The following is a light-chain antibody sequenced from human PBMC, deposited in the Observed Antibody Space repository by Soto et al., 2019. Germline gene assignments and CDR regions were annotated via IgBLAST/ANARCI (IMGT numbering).Light chain of an antibody. CDR1: QSISSW. J-gene: IGKJ1*01. Sequence: DIQMTQSPSTLSASVRDRVTITCRASQSISSWLAWYQQKPGKAPKLLIYDASSLESGVPSRVSSSGSWTEITLPISSLQPDDFATNCCQQYNSYSPWTFGQGTQVEIK. V-gene: IGKV1-5*01. CDR2: DAS. CDR3: QQYNSYSPWT.